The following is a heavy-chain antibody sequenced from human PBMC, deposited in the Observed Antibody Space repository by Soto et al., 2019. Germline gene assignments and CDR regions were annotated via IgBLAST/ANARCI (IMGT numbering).Heavy chain of an antibody. CDR1: GYTFTSYA. J-gene: IGHJ5*02. CDR3: ARGIITGLLRYFDWLQKWFDP. V-gene: IGHV1-3*01. D-gene: IGHD3-9*01. CDR2: INDGKGNK. Sequence: GASVKVSCNASGYTFTSYAMDWLRHAPGQRLEWIGWINDGKGNKKYSKKFKGRVTINRDKSASTAYMELSSLRSEETAVYYCARGIITGLLRYFDWLQKWFDPWGQGTLVTVSS.